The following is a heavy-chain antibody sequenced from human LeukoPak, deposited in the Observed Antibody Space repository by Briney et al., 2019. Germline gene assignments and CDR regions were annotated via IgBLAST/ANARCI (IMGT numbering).Heavy chain of an antibody. D-gene: IGHD5-18*01. CDR1: EFPLRNYW. V-gene: IGHV3-23*01. CDR2: VSHGGART. CDR3: AKEGGYNSGPDYFDC. J-gene: IGHJ4*02. Sequence: GGSLRLSCTTFEFPLRNYWMSWVRQAPGKGLEWVSAVSHGGARTYYADSVKGRFTISSDGSRNTLFLQMNSLRAEDTAVYYCAKEGGYNSGPDYFDCWGQGTLVTVSS.